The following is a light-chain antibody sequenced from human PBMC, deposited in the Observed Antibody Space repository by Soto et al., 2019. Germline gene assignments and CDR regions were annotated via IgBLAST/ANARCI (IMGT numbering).Light chain of an antibody. V-gene: IGKV3-20*01. CDR1: QSVSSSY. CDR2: GAS. CDR3: QQYNTWRSIS. Sequence: EIVLTQSPGTLSLSPGERATLSCRASQSVSSSYLAWYQQKPGQAPSLLIYGASSRATGIPDRFSGSGSGTEFTLTISSLQSEDFAVYYCQQYNTWRSISFGQGTRLEIK. J-gene: IGKJ5*01.